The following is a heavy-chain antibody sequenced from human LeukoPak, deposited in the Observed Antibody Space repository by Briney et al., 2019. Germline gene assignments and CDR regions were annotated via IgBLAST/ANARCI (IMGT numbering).Heavy chain of an antibody. J-gene: IGHJ4*02. CDR3: ARGQWLFHFDY. Sequence: PSETLSLTCTVSGGSISSYYWSWIRQPPGKGREWIGYIYYSGSTNYNPSLKSRVTISVDTSKNQFSLKLSSVTAADTAVYYCARGQWLFHFDYWGQGTLVTVSS. CDR2: IYYSGST. CDR1: GGSISSYY. D-gene: IGHD6-19*01. V-gene: IGHV4-59*01.